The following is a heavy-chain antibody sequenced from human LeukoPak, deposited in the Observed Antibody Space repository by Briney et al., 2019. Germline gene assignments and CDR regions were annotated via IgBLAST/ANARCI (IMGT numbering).Heavy chain of an antibody. CDR1: GYTFTNFY. CDR2: INPDSGDS. CDR3: ARGSSNWSTRFHS. J-gene: IGHJ4*02. D-gene: IGHD6-13*01. V-gene: IGHV1-2*02. Sequence: GASVKVSCKASGYTFTNFYTHWVRQAPGQGLERMGWINPDSGDSNYTQHFQGRVTMTRDTSISTAYMELSRLRSDDTAVYYCARGSSNWSTRFHSWGQGTLVTVSS.